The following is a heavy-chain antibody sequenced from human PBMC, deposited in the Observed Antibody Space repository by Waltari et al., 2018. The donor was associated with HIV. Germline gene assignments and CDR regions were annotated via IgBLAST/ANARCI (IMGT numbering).Heavy chain of an antibody. CDR3: AKDFEDYYDSSGSQRAFDI. CDR1: GFTFDDYA. D-gene: IGHD3-22*01. Sequence: EVQLVESGGGLVQPGRSLRLSCAASGFTFDDYAMHWVRQAPGKGLEWVSGISWNSGSIGYADSVKGRFTISRDNAKNSLYLQMNSLRAEDTALYYCAKDFEDYYDSSGSQRAFDIWGQGTMVTVSS. J-gene: IGHJ3*02. V-gene: IGHV3-9*01. CDR2: ISWNSGSI.